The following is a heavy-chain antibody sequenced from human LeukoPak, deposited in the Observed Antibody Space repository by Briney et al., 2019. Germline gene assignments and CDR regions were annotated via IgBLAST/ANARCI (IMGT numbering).Heavy chain of an antibody. J-gene: IGHJ4*02. CDR1: GFTFSSSA. D-gene: IGHD3-3*01. CDR3: AKDYDITIFGVVIIQSDY. CDR2: ISGSGGGT. Sequence: GGSLRLSCTASGFTFSSSAMSWVRQPPGKGLEWVSAISGSGGGTYYADSVKGRFTISRDNSKNTLYLQMNSLRAEDTAVYYCAKDYDITIFGVVIIQSDYWGQGTLVTVSS. V-gene: IGHV3-23*01.